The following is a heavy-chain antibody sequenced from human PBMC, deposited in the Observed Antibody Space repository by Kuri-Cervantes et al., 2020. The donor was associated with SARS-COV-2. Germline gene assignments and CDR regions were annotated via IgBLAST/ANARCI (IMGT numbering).Heavy chain of an antibody. D-gene: IGHD6-6*01. CDR3: ARGGLGGQLVDGMDV. CDR2: ISSSSYI. CDR1: GFTFSSYS. Sequence: GGSLRLSCAASGFTFSSYSMNWVRQAPGKGLEWVSSISSSSYIYYADPVKGRFTISRDNAKNSLYLQMNSLRAEDTAVYYCARGGLGGQLVDGMDVWGQGTTVTVSS. V-gene: IGHV3-21*01. J-gene: IGHJ6*02.